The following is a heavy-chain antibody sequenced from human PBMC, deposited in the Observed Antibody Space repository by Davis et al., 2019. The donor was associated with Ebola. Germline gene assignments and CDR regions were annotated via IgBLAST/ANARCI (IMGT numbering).Heavy chain of an antibody. J-gene: IGHJ4*02. CDR2: IYYTGST. CDR1: GASISTYY. Sequence: SETLSLTCTVSGASISTYYWSWIRQSPGKGLEWIGYIYYTGSTNYNPSLKSRVTISVDTSKNQFSLKLSSVTAADTAVYYCARVSDTIMGITFDYWGQGTLVTVSS. D-gene: IGHD5-18*01. CDR3: ARVSDTIMGITFDY. V-gene: IGHV4-59*01.